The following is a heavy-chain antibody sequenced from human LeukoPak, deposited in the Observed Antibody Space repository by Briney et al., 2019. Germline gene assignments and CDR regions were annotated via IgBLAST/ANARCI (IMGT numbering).Heavy chain of an antibody. J-gene: IGHJ4*02. CDR2: ISGSGGST. CDR3: ASGAYYYDSSGYSYYFDY. Sequence: PGGSLRLSCAASGFTFSSYAMSWVRQAPGKGLEWVSAISGSGGSTYYADSVKGRFTISRDNSKNTLYLQMNSLRAEDTAVYYCASGAYYYDSSGYSYYFDYWGQGSLVTVYS. D-gene: IGHD3-22*01. V-gene: IGHV3-23*01. CDR1: GFTFSSYA.